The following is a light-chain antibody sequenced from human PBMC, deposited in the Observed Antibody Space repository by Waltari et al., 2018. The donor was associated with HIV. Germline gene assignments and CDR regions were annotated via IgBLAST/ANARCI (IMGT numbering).Light chain of an antibody. J-gene: IGLJ3*02. CDR2: NSN. CDR3: ATWDHELDSWV. V-gene: IGLV1-44*01. CDR1: SSNIGSDA. Sequence: QSVLTQPPSAPGTPGQRIILSCSGSSSNIGSDAVYWYQQFPGTAPQPLIFNSNQRPSVVPDRFSASKSGTSASLAISGLQSDDEADYYCATWDHELDSWVFGGGTKLTVL.